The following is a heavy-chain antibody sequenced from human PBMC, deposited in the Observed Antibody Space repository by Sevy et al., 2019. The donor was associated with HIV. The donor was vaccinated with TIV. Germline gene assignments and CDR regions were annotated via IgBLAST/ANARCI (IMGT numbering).Heavy chain of an antibody. CDR2: INSAGT. CDR3: ATSASLDTSWFDP. J-gene: IGHJ5*02. CDR1: GSTFGDYY. D-gene: IGHD5-18*01. V-gene: IGHV1-2*02. Sequence: ASVKVSCKTSGSTFGDYYIHWVRQAPGQRLEWMGWINSAGTQYEQRFQDRVTITADASITTAYMELSSLRSDDTAMYYCATSASLDTSWFDPWGQGTLVTVSS.